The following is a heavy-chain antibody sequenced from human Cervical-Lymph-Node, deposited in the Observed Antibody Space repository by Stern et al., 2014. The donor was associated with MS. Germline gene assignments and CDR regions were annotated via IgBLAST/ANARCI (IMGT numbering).Heavy chain of an antibody. CDR3: AKGAGYCAGGSCYSFGYFDY. CDR2: MSYDGSNK. J-gene: IGHJ4*02. CDR1: GITFRDYD. D-gene: IGHD2-15*01. Sequence: VQLVESGGGVVQPGRSLRLSCAASGITFRDYDIHWVRPAPGKGLEGVALMSYDGSNKYYADSVKRRFTSSRDNSKNTLSLQMNNLRAEDTAVYYCAKGAGYCAGGSCYSFGYFDYWGQGTLVTVSS. V-gene: IGHV3-30*18.